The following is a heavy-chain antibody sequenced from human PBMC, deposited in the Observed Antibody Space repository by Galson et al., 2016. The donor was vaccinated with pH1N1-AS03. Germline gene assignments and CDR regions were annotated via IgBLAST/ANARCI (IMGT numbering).Heavy chain of an antibody. D-gene: IGHD4-23*01. CDR2: IYSGGST. CDR1: GLAFSSSW. Sequence: SLRLSCAASGLAFSSSWMYWVRQAPEKGLEWVSSIYSGGSTYYADSVKGRFTISRDNSKATLFLQMSSLRPEDTAVYYCSSVTSAWPTVGAFGIWGQGTMVTVSS. CDR3: SSVTSAWPTVGAFGI. J-gene: IGHJ3*02. V-gene: IGHV3-66*02.